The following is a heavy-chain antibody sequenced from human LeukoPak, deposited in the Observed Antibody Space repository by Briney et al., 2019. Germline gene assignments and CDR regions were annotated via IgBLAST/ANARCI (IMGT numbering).Heavy chain of an antibody. CDR2: INQSGST. D-gene: IGHD1-26*01. Sequence: SETLSLTCGVYGGPFSIYCWNWIPQSPGEGLEWIGEINQSGSTKYNPSLKSRVTISVDTSKNQFSLKLSSVTAADTAVYYCATMGSGSYFNYWGQGSLVTVSS. CDR1: GGPFSIYC. J-gene: IGHJ4*02. CDR3: ATMGSGSYFNY. V-gene: IGHV4-34*01.